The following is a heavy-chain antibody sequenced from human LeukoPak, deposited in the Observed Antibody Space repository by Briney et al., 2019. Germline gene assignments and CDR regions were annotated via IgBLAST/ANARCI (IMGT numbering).Heavy chain of an antibody. J-gene: IGHJ4*02. CDR1: GFTFSSYS. D-gene: IGHD1-1*01. CDR3: ARDPTSSSTYYFDY. V-gene: IGHV3-21*01. Sequence: GGSLRLSCAASGFTFSSYSMNWVRQAPGKGLEWVSSISSSSSYIYYADSVKGRFTISRDNAKNSLYLQMNSLRAEDTAVYYCARDPTSSSTYYFDYWGQGTLVTVSS. CDR2: ISSSSSYI.